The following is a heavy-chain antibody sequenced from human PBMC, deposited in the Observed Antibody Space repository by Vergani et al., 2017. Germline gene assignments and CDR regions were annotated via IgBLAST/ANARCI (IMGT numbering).Heavy chain of an antibody. V-gene: IGHV4-39*01. Sequence: QLQLQESGPGLVKPSETLSLTCTVSGCSISSSSYYWGWIRQPPGQGLEWIGSIDYSGSTYYNTSPKSRVTISVDTSKNQFSLKLSSVTAADTAVYYCARQGGFWSGVPSNCYMDVWGKGP. J-gene: IGHJ6*03. CDR1: GCSISSSSYY. CDR3: ARQGGFWSGVPSNCYMDV. D-gene: IGHD3-3*01. CDR2: IDYSGST.